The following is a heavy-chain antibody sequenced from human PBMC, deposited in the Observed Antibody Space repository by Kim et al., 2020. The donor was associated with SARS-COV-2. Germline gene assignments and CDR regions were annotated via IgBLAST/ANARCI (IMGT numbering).Heavy chain of an antibody. Sequence: GGSLRLSCAASGFTFSNYAMSWVRQAPGKGLEWVSFIYGDSSSTYYADSVKGRFTISRDNSKNTLYLLMNSLRVEDTAVFYCAGGCGCGGDFCYLGQGTL. V-gene: IGHV3-23*03. CDR2: IYGDSSST. D-gene: IGHD2-21*01. CDR3: AGGCGCGGDFCY. CDR1: GFTFSNYA. J-gene: IGHJ4*02.